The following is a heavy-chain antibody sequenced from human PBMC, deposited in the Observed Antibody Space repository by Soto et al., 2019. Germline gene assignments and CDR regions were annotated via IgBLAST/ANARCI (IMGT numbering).Heavy chain of an antibody. CDR3: VRDSGAKLSSS. D-gene: IGHD6-13*01. Sequence: QVQLVQSGAEVQKPGSSVKVSCKASGGTFSSYRINWVRQAPGQGHEWVGGIVPIYRTADYAQKFQGRVTIPADASARTSYMELRSLKSQDTAVYYCVRDSGAKLSSSWGQGTLVTVSS. CDR2: IVPIYRTA. V-gene: IGHV1-69*01. J-gene: IGHJ4*02. CDR1: GGTFSSYR.